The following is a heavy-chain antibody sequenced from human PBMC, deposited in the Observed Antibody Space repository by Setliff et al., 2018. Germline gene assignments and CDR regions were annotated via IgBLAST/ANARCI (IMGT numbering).Heavy chain of an antibody. CDR3: ARSRRYCSLTSCFTPLDY. J-gene: IGHJ4*02. Sequence: ASVKVSCKASGYTFTGYYMHWVRQAPGQGLEWMGWMNPNTGGTTYAQAFQARITMTRDTSISTAYMELSGLRVEDTAVYYCARSRRYCSLTSCFTPLDYWGQGTLVTVSS. V-gene: IGHV1-2*02. CDR2: MNPNTGGT. D-gene: IGHD2-2*02. CDR1: GYTFTGYY.